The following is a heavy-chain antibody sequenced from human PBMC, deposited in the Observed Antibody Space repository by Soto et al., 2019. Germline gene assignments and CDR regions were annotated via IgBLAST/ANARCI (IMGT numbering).Heavy chain of an antibody. D-gene: IGHD3-10*01. CDR1: GMSISSSHW. V-gene: IGHV4-4*02. Sequence: SETLSLTCTVSGMSISSSHWWSWVRQAPGTGLEWIGEIYQSGSTNYNPPLKSRVAISIDKSRNQFSLKLTSVTAADTAVYFCARLVYDTRLNYMYFDFWGQGALVTVSS. CDR2: IYQSGST. CDR3: ARLVYDTRLNYMYFDF. J-gene: IGHJ4*02.